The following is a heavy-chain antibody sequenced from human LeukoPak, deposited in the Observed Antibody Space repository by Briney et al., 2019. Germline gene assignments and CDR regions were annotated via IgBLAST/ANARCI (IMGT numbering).Heavy chain of an antibody. V-gene: IGHV4-38-2*02. CDR3: ASGHYDSSGYVDDY. CDR1: GYSISSGYY. J-gene: IGHJ4*02. CDR2: IYYSGST. D-gene: IGHD3-22*01. Sequence: SETLSLTCTVSGYSISSGYYWGWIRQPPGKGLEWIGSIYYSGSTYYNPSLKSRVTISVDTSKNQFSLKLSSVTAADTAVYYCASGHYDSSGYVDDYWGQGTLVTVSS.